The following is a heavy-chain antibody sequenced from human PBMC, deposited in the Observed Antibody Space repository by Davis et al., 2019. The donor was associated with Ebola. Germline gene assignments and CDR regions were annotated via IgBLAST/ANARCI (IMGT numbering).Heavy chain of an antibody. CDR2: ISWNSGSI. Sequence: SLKISCAASGFTFDDYAMHWVRQAPGKGLEWVSGISWNSGSIGYADSVKGRFTISRDNSKNTLYLQMNSLRAEDTAVYYCAKDTSRIAVAGSFFDYWGQGTLVTVSS. CDR1: GFTFDDYA. J-gene: IGHJ4*02. V-gene: IGHV3-9*01. CDR3: AKDTSRIAVAGSFFDY. D-gene: IGHD6-19*01.